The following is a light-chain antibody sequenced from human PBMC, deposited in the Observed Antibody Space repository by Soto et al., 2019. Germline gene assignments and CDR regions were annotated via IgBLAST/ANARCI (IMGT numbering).Light chain of an antibody. CDR2: GAS. J-gene: IGKJ1*01. CDR1: QSVSNY. V-gene: IGKV1-39*01. CDR3: QQKYRLPRT. Sequence: DIQMTQSPSSLSASVGDRVTITCRASQSVSNYLNWYRQLPGKAPTLLIYGASTLQSGVPSRFSGSGSGTDFTLTISSLQHEDFDTYSCQQKYRLPRTLGQGTKVDIK.